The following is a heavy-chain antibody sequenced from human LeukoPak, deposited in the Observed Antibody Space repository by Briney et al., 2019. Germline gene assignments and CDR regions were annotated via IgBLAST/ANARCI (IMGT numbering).Heavy chain of an antibody. V-gene: IGHV4-34*01. CDR1: GGSFSGYY. CDR2: INHSGTT. D-gene: IGHD2-2*01. Sequence: SETLSLTCAVYGGSFSGYYRSWIRQPPGKGLEWIGEINHSGTTNYNPTLKCRSTISVDTSKNQFSLELSAVTAADTAVYYWARVRYCSKTSCPCGKGKTVTVSS. CDR3: ARVRYCSKTSCP. J-gene: IGHJ6*04.